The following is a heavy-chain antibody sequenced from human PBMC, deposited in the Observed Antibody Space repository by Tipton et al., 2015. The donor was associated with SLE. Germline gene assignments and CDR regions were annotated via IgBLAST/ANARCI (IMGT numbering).Heavy chain of an antibody. J-gene: IGHJ4*02. Sequence: TLSLTCIVSGGSISSSYWSWIRQPPGKGLEWIGYIYHSGSTNFNPSLKSRVTTSVDTSKNQFSLKLNSVTAADTAVYYCARGGLSFFDYWGQGTLVTVSS. CDR3: ARGGLSFFDY. CDR2: IYHSGST. D-gene: IGHD3-16*01. CDR1: GGSISSSY. V-gene: IGHV4-59*01.